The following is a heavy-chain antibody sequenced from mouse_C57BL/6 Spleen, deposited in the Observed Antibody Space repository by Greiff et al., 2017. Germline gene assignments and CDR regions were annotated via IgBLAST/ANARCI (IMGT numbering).Heavy chain of an antibody. Sequence: QVQLKESGAELARPGASVKLSCKASGYTFTSYGISWVKQRTGQGLEWIGEIYPRSGNTYYNEKFKGKATLTADKSSSTAYMELRSLTSEDSAVYFCARSGYSNYKYFDVWGTGTTVTVSS. CDR1: GYTFTSYG. D-gene: IGHD2-5*01. J-gene: IGHJ1*03. V-gene: IGHV1-81*01. CDR3: ARSGYSNYKYFDV. CDR2: IYPRSGNT.